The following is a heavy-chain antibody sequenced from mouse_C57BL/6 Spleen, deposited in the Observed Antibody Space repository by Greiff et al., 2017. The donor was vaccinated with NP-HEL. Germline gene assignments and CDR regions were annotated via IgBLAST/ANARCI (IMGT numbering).Heavy chain of an antibody. Sequence: EVKLVESGPGLVKPSQSLSLTCSVTGYSITSGYYWNWIRQFPGNKLEWMGYISYDGSNNYNPSLKNRISITRDTSKNQFFLKLNSVTTEDTATYYCARDRGGAMDYWGQGTSVTVSS. J-gene: IGHJ4*01. V-gene: IGHV3-6*01. CDR1: GYSITSGYY. CDR3: ARDRGGAMDY. CDR2: ISYDGSN.